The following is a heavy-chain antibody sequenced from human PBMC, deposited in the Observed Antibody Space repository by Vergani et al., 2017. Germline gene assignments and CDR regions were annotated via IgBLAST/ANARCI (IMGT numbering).Heavy chain of an antibody. Sequence: QVKLQESGPGLVKPSETLSLTCTVSGASVNSYYWSWIRQPAGKGLEWIGRIYTSESTNYNPSLKSRVTMSVDTSKNQFSLKLSSVTAADTAVYYCAREYSSSVGFLAYWGQGPLVTVSS. CDR3: AREYSSSVGFLAY. CDR1: GASVNSYY. CDR2: IYTSEST. V-gene: IGHV4-4*07. J-gene: IGHJ4*02. D-gene: IGHD6-6*01.